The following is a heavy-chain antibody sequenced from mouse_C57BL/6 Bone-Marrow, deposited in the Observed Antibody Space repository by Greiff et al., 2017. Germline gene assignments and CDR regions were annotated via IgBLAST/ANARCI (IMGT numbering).Heavy chain of an antibody. CDR2: IYPSDSET. CDR1: GYTFTSYW. D-gene: IGHD1-1*01. J-gene: IGHJ2*01. CDR3: ARKDYGSSYAGY. V-gene: IGHV1-61*01. Sequence: QVQLQQSGAELVRPGSSVKLSCKASGYTFTSYWMDWVKQRPGQGLEWIGNIYPSDSETHYNQKFKDKATLTVDKSSSTAYMQLSSLTSEDSAVYYCARKDYGSSYAGYWGQGTTLTVSS.